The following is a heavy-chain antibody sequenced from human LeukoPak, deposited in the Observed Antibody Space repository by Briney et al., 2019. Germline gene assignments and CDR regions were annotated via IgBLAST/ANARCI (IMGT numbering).Heavy chain of an antibody. V-gene: IGHV3-74*01. CDR2: INSDGSST. CDR1: GFTFSSYW. J-gene: IGHJ6*02. CDR3: ARDPGSSYYGMDV. Sequence: GGSLRLSCAASGFTFSSYWMHWVRQAPGKGLVWVSRINSDGSSTSYADSVKGRFTISRDNAKNSLYLQMNSLRAEDTAVYYCARDPGSSYYGMDVWGQGTTVTVSS. D-gene: IGHD2-15*01.